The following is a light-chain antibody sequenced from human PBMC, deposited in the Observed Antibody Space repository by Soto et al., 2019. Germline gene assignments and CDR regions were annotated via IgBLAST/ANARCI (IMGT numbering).Light chain of an antibody. J-gene: IGKJ1*01. CDR1: QSISSW. CDR2: AAS. V-gene: IGKV1-5*01. CDR3: LLDFSYFWA. Sequence: DIQMTQSASTLSVSLGDRVTITCGASQSISSWLAWYKQKKGKAPKLLIYAASSLQSGVPSRFSGSGSGTDFNLTISSLQTEDFATYYCLLDFSYFWAFGQGTKVDIK.